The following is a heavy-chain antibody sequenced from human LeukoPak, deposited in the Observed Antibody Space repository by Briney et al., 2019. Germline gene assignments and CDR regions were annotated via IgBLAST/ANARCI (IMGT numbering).Heavy chain of an antibody. CDR3: ARGAWIQLWSRLGGRSASFDY. J-gene: IGHJ4*02. Sequence: GGSLRLSCAASGFTFSSYSMNWVRQAPGKGLEWVSSISSSSSYIYYADSVKGRFTISRDNAKNSLYLQMNSLRAEDTAVYYCARGAWIQLWSRLGGRSASFDYWGQGTLVTVSS. CDR1: GFTFSSYS. CDR2: ISSSSSYI. D-gene: IGHD5-18*01. V-gene: IGHV3-21*01.